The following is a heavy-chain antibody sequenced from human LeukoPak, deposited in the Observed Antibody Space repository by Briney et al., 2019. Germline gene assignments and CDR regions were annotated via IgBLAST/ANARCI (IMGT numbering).Heavy chain of an antibody. D-gene: IGHD6-13*01. CDR1: GYTFTGYY. CDR3: ARSSQQLVLQAPDY. V-gene: IGHV1-2*02. Sequence: GASVKVSCKASGYTFTGYYMHWVRQAPGQGPEWMGWINPNSGGTNYAQKFQGRVTMTRDTSISTAYMELSRLRSDDTAVYYCARSSQQLVLQAPDYWGRGTLVTVSS. J-gene: IGHJ4*02. CDR2: INPNSGGT.